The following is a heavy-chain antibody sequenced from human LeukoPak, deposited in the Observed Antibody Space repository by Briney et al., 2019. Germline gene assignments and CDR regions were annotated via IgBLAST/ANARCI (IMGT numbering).Heavy chain of an antibody. V-gene: IGHV4-34*01. CDR3: ARTRIPNAFDI. CDR1: GGSFSGYY. J-gene: IGHJ3*02. CDR2: INHSGST. Sequence: SETLSLTRAVYGGSFSGYYWSWIRQPPGKGLEWIGEINHSGSTNYNPSLKSRVTISVDTSKNQFSLKLSSVTAADTAVYYCARTRIPNAFDIWGQGTMVTVSS. D-gene: IGHD3-3*01.